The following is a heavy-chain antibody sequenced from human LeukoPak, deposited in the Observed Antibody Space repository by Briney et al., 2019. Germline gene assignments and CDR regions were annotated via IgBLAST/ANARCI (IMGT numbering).Heavy chain of an antibody. CDR2: FYVCGAT. D-gene: IGHD5-24*01. CDR1: GFTFSSYA. V-gene: IGHV3-23*01. Sequence: GGSLRLSCAASGFTFSSYAMNWVRQAPGKGLEWVSVFYVCGATYYADSGKGRFTISRDNSENTLYLQMKSLRAEDTAVYYCARGDGYNFFDYWGQGTLVTVSS. CDR3: ARGDGYNFFDY. J-gene: IGHJ4*02.